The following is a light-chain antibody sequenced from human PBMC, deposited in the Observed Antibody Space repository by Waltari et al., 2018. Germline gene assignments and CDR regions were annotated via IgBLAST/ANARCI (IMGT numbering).Light chain of an antibody. J-gene: IGKJ1*01. CDR3: QQYYRAPQT. CDR1: RSVLYSSNNKNY. V-gene: IGKV4-1*01. Sequence: DFVMTQSPDSLAVSLGERATINCKSSRSVLYSSNNKNYLAWYQQKPRHPPKLLIYWASTRESGVPDRFSGSGSATDFTLTISSLQAEDVAVYYCQQYYRAPQTFGQGTKVEIK. CDR2: WAS.